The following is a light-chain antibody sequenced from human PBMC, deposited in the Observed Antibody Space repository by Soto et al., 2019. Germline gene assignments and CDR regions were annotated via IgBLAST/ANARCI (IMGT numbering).Light chain of an antibody. Sequence: QSALTQPPSASGSPGQSVTISCTGTSSDVGGYNYVSWYQQHPGKAPKLMIYEVSKRPSGVPDRFSGSKSGNTASLTVSGHQTEDEADYSCSSYAGSNSYVFGTGTKLTVL. CDR2: EVS. J-gene: IGLJ1*01. CDR1: SSDVGGYNY. CDR3: SSYAGSNSYV. V-gene: IGLV2-8*01.